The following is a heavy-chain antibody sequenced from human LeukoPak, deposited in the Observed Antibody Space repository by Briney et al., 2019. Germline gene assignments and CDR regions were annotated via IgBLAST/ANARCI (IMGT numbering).Heavy chain of an antibody. CDR2: IYTSGST. V-gene: IGHV4-4*07. CDR1: GGSISSYY. D-gene: IGHD3-22*01. CDR3: ARSIVVMGSYYYYMDV. Sequence: PETLSLTCTVSGGSISSYYWSWIRQPAGKGLEWIGRIYTSGSTNYNPSLKSGVTMSVDTSKNQCSLKLSSVTAADRAVYYVARSIVVMGSYYYYMDVWGKGTTVTISS. J-gene: IGHJ6*03.